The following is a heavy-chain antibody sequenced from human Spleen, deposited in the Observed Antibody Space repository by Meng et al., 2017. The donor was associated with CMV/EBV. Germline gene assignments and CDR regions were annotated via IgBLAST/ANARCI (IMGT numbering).Heavy chain of an antibody. Sequence: SGSTFGSYAIGWVRQAPGQGLEWMRGIIPIFGTASYAQKFQSRVTITTDESTSTAYMELSSLRSEDTAVYYCARDITATAGYYFDYWGQGTLVTVSS. CDR1: GSTFGSYA. CDR2: IIPIFGTA. V-gene: IGHV1-69*05. J-gene: IGHJ4*02. D-gene: IGHD5-12*01. CDR3: ARDITATAGYYFDY.